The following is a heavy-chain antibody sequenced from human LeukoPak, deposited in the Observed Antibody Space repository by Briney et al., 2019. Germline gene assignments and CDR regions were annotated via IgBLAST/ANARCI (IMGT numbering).Heavy chain of an antibody. V-gene: IGHV1-2*02. D-gene: IGHD3-10*01. CDR2: INTNSGGA. CDR3: ASGGPMVRGLAIDY. CDR1: GYTXTGYY. Sequence: ASLKVSCKASGYTXTGYYMHWVRQAPGQGLEWMGWINTNSGGANYAQKFQGRVTMTRDTSISTAYMELSGLRSDDTAVYYCASGGPMVRGLAIDYWGRGTLVTVSS. J-gene: IGHJ4*02.